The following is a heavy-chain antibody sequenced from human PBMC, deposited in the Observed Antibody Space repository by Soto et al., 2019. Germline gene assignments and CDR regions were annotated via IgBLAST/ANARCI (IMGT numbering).Heavy chain of an antibody. CDR2: ISSSSSTI. D-gene: IGHD3-22*01. CDR1: GFTFSSYS. Sequence: GESLKISCAASGFTFSSYSMNWVRQAPGKGLEWVSYISSSSSTIYYADSVKGRFTISRDNAKNSLYLQMNSLRDEDTAVYYCARDSPMITYDSSGYTKETRGAFDIWGQGTMVTVSS. J-gene: IGHJ3*02. CDR3: ARDSPMITYDSSGYTKETRGAFDI. V-gene: IGHV3-48*02.